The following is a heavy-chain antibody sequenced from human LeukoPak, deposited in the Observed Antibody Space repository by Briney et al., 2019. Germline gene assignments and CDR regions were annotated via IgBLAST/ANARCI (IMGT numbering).Heavy chain of an antibody. V-gene: IGHV2-70*11. Sequence: SGPTLVNPTQTLTLTCTFSGFSLTTTGMSVSWIRQPPGKALEWLARIDWDDEKYYSTSLKTRLTISKDTSKDQVVLTMTNMDPVDTATYYCARMPIHHISMVRGESIPYDAFDIWGQGTKVTVSS. CDR2: IDWDDEK. J-gene: IGHJ3*02. CDR3: ARMPIHHISMVRGESIPYDAFDI. CDR1: GFSLTTTGMS. D-gene: IGHD3-10*01.